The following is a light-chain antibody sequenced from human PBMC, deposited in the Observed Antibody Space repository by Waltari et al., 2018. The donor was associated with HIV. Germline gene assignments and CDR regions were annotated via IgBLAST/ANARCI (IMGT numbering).Light chain of an antibody. V-gene: IGKV2-28*01. CDR3: MQALQTPPT. J-gene: IGKJ1*01. Sequence: DIVMTQSPFFLPVTPGEPASISCRSGQSLLHSNGYNYLDWYLQKPGQSPQLLIYLGSNRASGVPDRFSGSGSGTDFTLKISRVEAEDVGVYYCMQALQTPPTFGQGTKVEIK. CDR1: QSLLHSNGYNY. CDR2: LGS.